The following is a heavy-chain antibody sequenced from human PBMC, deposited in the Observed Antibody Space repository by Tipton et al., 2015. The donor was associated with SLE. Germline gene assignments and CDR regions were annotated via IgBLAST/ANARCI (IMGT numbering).Heavy chain of an antibody. D-gene: IGHD3-16*01. V-gene: IGHV4-59*08. CDR1: GGSITGYH. J-gene: IGHJ4*02. CDR3: ATQGYYDSSFDY. CDR2: LFQGGNT. Sequence: TLSLTCTVSGGSITGYHWSWIRQPPGKGLEWIGTLFQGGNTYYSASLRSRVTISLDTSTTHFSLTLSSVTAADTAVYYCATQGYYDSSFDYWGQGTLVTVSS.